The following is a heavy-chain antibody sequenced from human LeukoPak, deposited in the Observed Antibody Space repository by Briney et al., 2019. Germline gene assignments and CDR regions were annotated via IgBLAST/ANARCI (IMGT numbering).Heavy chain of an antibody. J-gene: IGHJ4*02. Sequence: SETLSLTCAVYGVSFSGYYWSWIRQPPGKGLEWIGEINHSGSTNYNPSLKSRVTISVDTSKNQFSLKLSSVTAADTAVYYCAREKFNYDLLHYFDYWGQGTLVTVSS. V-gene: IGHV4-34*01. CDR3: AREKFNYDLLHYFDY. CDR2: INHSGST. CDR1: GVSFSGYY. D-gene: IGHD3-16*01.